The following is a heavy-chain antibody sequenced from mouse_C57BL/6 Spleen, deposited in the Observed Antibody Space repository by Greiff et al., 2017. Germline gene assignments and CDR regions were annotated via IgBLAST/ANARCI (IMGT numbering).Heavy chain of an antibody. V-gene: IGHV5-4*01. CDR2: ISDGGSYT. D-gene: IGHD2-5*01. CDR1: GFTFSSYA. J-gene: IGHJ3*01. Sequence: EVKLMESGGGLVKPGGSLKLSCAASGFTFSSYAMSWVRQTPEKRLEWVATISDGGSYTYYPDNVKGRFTISRDNAKNNLYLQMSHLKSEDTAMYYCAREAYYSTPFAYWGQGTLVTVSA. CDR3: AREAYYSTPFAY.